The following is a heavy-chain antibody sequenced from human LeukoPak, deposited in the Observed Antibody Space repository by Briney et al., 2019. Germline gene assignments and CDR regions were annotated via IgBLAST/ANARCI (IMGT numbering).Heavy chain of an antibody. V-gene: IGHV4-59*08. D-gene: IGHD3-3*01. CDR3: ARLADFWSGYYPN. J-gene: IGHJ4*02. CDR2: IYYSGST. Sequence: SETLSLTCTVSGGSISSYYWSWIRQPPGKGLGWIGYIYYSGSTNYNPSLKSRVTISVDTSKNQFSLKLSSVTAADTAVYYWARLADFWSGYYPNWGQGTLVTVSS. CDR1: GGSISSYY.